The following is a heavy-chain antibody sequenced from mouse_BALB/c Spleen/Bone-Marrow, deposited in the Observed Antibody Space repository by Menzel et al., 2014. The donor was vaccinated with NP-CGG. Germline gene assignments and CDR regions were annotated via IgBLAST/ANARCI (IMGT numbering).Heavy chain of an antibody. V-gene: IGHV7-3*02. Sequence: EVKLQESGGGLVQPGGSLRLSCATSGFTFTDNYMTWVRQPTGKALEWLGFIRNKANGYTTEYSASVKGRFTISRDNSQSILYLQMNTLRSEDSSTYYCARDSDWFAYWGQGTLVTVSA. J-gene: IGHJ3*01. CDR1: GFTFTDNY. CDR3: ARDSDWFAY. CDR2: IRNKANGYTT.